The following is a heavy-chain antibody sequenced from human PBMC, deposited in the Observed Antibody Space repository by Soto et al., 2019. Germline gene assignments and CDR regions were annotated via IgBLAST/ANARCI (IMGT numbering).Heavy chain of an antibody. Sequence: SVKVSCKASGGTFSSYAISWVRQAPGQGLEWMGGIIPIFGTANYAQKFQGRVTITADESTSTAYMELSSLRSEDTAVYYCARGRFLEWLSPYYYGMDVWGQGTTVTVSS. CDR3: ARGRFLEWLSPYYYGMDV. CDR1: GGTFSSYA. CDR2: IIPIFGTA. V-gene: IGHV1-69*13. D-gene: IGHD3-3*01. J-gene: IGHJ6*02.